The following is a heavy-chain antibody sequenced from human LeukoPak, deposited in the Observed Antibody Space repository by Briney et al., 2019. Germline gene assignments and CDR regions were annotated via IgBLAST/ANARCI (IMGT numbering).Heavy chain of an antibody. CDR1: GFTFDDYA. CDR3: ARDRGYSYGSGFDY. D-gene: IGHD5-18*01. Sequence: GGSLRLSCAASGFTFDDYAMHWVRQAPGKGLEWVSGISWNSGSIGYADSVKGRFTISRDNAKDSLYLQMKSLRAEDTAVYYCARDRGYSYGSGFDYWGQGTLVSVSS. V-gene: IGHV3-9*01. CDR2: ISWNSGSI. J-gene: IGHJ4*02.